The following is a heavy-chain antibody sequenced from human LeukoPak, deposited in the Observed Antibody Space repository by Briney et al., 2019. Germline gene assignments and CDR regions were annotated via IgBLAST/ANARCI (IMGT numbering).Heavy chain of an antibody. CDR3: ASAVGYSYGG. D-gene: IGHD5-18*01. Sequence: ASMKVSCKTSGFTFTGHYMHWLRQAPGQGLEWMGWINANTGVTHYAVKFQGRVTITRDTSISTAYMELSRLRSDDTAVYYCASAVGYSYGGWGQGTLVTVSS. CDR2: INANTGVT. V-gene: IGHV1-2*02. J-gene: IGHJ4*02. CDR1: GFTFTGHY.